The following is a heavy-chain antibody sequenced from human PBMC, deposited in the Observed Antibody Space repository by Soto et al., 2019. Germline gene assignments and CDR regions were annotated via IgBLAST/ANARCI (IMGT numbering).Heavy chain of an antibody. J-gene: IGHJ4*02. Sequence: GGSLRLSCAASGFSFNNYGMSWVRQAPGKGLEWVSAITDSGGSTYYADSVKGRFNISRDNSKTTVYLQMDSLRGEDTAVYYCAKAATVVTFYYFDYWGQGTLVTVSS. V-gene: IGHV3-23*01. CDR2: ITDSGGST. CDR1: GFSFNNYG. CDR3: AKAATVVTFYYFDY. D-gene: IGHD4-17*01.